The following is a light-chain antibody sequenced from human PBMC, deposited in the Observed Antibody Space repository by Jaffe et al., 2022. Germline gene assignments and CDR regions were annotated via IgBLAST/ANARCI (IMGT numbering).Light chain of an antibody. V-gene: IGLV3-1*01. J-gene: IGLJ2*01. CDR2: QDS. CDR3: QAWDSTTGV. CDR1: NLGHKY. Sequence: SYELTQPPSVSVSPGQTASITCSGDNLGHKYTCWYQQKPGQSPVLVIYQDSQRPSGIPERFSGSNSGNTATLTISGTQAMDEADYYCQAWDSTTGVFGGGTKLTVL.